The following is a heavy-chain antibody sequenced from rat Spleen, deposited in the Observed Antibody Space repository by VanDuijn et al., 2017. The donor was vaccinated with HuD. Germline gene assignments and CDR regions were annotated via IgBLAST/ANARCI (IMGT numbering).Heavy chain of an antibody. J-gene: IGHJ3*01. CDR3: TTSNSGYEGWFAY. D-gene: IGHD4-3*01. V-gene: IGHV5-20*01. CDR1: GFTLSDHY. Sequence: EVQLVESGGGLVQPGRSLKLSCAASGFTLSDHYMAWVRQAPKKGLEWVTSISYEGDDTYYGDSVMGRFTISRDNAKSTLYLQMDSLRSEDTATYYCTTSNSGYEGWFAYWGQGTLVTVSS. CDR2: ISYEGDDT.